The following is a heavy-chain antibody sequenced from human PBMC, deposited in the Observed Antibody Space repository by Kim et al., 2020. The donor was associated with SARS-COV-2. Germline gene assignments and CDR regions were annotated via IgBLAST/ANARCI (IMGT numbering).Heavy chain of an antibody. CDR3: ARLDYGDYNGMDV. D-gene: IGHD4-17*01. J-gene: IGHJ6*02. V-gene: IGHV4-39*01. Sequence: DPPLRRRTTIPVDTSKNQFSLKLSSVTAADTAVYYCARLDYGDYNGMDVWGQGTTVTVSS.